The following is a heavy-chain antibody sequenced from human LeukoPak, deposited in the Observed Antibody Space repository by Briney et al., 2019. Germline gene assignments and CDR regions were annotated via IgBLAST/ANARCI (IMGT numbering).Heavy chain of an antibody. Sequence: GGSLRLSCAASGFTFSSYWMSWVRQAPGKGLEWVANIKKDGSEKYSVDSVKGRFTISRDNAKTSLYLQMNTLRAEDTAVYYCARHLSGVTGYTYGRGIDYWGQGTLVTVSS. J-gene: IGHJ4*02. V-gene: IGHV3-7*01. CDR1: GFTFSSYW. D-gene: IGHD5-18*01. CDR2: IKKDGSEK. CDR3: ARHLSGVTGYTYGRGIDY.